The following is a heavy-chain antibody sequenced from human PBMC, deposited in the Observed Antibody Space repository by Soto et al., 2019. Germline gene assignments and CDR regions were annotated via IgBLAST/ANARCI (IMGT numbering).Heavy chain of an antibody. D-gene: IGHD6-6*01. J-gene: IGHJ5*02. CDR1: GYTFTNND. Sequence: GASVKVSCKASGYTFTNNDINWVRQAPGQGLEWMGWMNTNTNRTESAEVFEGRVSLTSDTSIGTAYMQLNSLKIDDTAVYYCAREVVETSSLWLDPWGQGTLVTVSS. CDR3: AREVVETSSLWLDP. V-gene: IGHV1-8*01. CDR2: MNTNTNRT.